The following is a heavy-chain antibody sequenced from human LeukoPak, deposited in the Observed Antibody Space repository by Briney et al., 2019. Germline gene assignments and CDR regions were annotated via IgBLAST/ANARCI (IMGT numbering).Heavy chain of an antibody. V-gene: IGHV4-31*03. CDR3: ARDCGRSGSYLNWFDP. Sequence: PSETLSLTCTVSGGSISSGGYYWSWIRQHPGKGLEWIGYSYYSGSTYYNPSLKSRVTISVDTSKNQFSLKLSSVTAADTAVYYCARDCGRSGSYLNWFDPWGQGTLVTVSS. D-gene: IGHD1-26*01. CDR1: GGSISSGGYY. CDR2: SYYSGST. J-gene: IGHJ5*02.